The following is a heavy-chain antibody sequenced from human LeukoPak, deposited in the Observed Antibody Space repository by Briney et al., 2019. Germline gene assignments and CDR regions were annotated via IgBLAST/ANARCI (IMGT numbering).Heavy chain of an antibody. Sequence: PSETLSLTCTVSGGSISSYYWSWIRQPPGKGLEWIGYIYYSGSTNYNPSLKSRVTISVDTSKNQFSLKLSSVTAADTAVYYCARAFAYGSGIGYYGMDVWGQGTTVTVSS. D-gene: IGHD3-10*01. CDR3: ARAFAYGSGIGYYGMDV. V-gene: IGHV4-59*08. J-gene: IGHJ6*02. CDR1: GGSISSYY. CDR2: IYYSGST.